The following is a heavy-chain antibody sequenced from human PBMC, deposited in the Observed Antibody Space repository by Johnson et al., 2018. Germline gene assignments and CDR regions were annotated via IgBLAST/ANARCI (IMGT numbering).Heavy chain of an antibody. CDR3: ASETYYYDSSGYYPYYYYYMDV. CDR2: IIPILGIA. CDR1: GGTFSSYT. Sequence: ASGGTFSSYTLSWVRQAPGQGLEWMGRIIPILGIANYAQKFQGRVTITADKSTGTAYMELSSLRSEDTAVYYCASETYYYDSSGYYPYYYYYMDVGGKGATVTVSS. D-gene: IGHD3-22*01. V-gene: IGHV1-69*02. J-gene: IGHJ6*03.